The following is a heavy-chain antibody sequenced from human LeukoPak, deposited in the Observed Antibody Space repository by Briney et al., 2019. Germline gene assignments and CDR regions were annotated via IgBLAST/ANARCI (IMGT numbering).Heavy chain of an antibody. D-gene: IGHD1-26*01. CDR1: GFTLEHYG. Sequence: GGSLRLSCEASGFTLEHYGMSWVRQAPGKGVEWVAGINWNGGITGYADSVKGRFTISRDNAKNSLYLQMNSLRVEDTALYYCARKGLGGELGGFDYWGQGTLVTVSS. CDR2: INWNGGIT. CDR3: ARKGLGGELGGFDY. J-gene: IGHJ4*02. V-gene: IGHV3-20*04.